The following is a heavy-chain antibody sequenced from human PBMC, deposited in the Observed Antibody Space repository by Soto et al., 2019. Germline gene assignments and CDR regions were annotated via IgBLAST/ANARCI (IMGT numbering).Heavy chain of an antibody. Sequence: GGSLRLSCAASGFSFSTYPIVWVRQAPGKRLEAVSSISGSGDKTYYKDSVKGRFTISRDNSKNTVDLQMNSLRPEDTAVYYCAKILSPVTTYYYGMDAWGQGTTVTVSS. CDR1: GFSFSTYP. CDR2: ISGSGDKT. D-gene: IGHD4-17*01. V-gene: IGHV3-23*01. CDR3: AKILSPVTTYYYGMDA. J-gene: IGHJ6*02.